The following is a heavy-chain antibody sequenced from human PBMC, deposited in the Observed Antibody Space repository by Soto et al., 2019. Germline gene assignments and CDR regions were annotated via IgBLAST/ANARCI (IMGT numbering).Heavy chain of an antibody. Sequence: QVQLQQWGAGLLKPSETLSLTCAVYGGSFSGYYWSWIRQPPGKGLEWIGEINHSGSTNYNPSLKSRVTISVDTSKNQFSLKLSSVTAADTAVYYCARLRLYYDILTGYYNGHFDYWGQGTLVTVSS. D-gene: IGHD3-9*01. CDR1: GGSFSGYY. CDR3: ARLRLYYDILTGYYNGHFDY. J-gene: IGHJ4*02. CDR2: INHSGST. V-gene: IGHV4-34*01.